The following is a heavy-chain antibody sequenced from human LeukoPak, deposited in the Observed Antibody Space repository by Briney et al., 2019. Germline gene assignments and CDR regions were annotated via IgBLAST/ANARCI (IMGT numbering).Heavy chain of an antibody. J-gene: IGHJ5*02. V-gene: IGHV4-4*07. CDR3: ARDLWYGDYRWFDP. CDR1: GGSISSYY. Sequence: SETLSLTCTVSGGSISSYYWSWIRQPAGKGLEWIGRIYTSGSTNYNTSLKSRVTMSVDTSKNQFSLKLSSVTAADTAVYYCARDLWYGDYRWFDPWGQGTLVTVSS. D-gene: IGHD4-17*01. CDR2: IYTSGST.